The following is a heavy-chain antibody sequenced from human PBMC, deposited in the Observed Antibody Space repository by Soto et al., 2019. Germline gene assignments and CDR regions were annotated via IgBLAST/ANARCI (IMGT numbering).Heavy chain of an antibody. V-gene: IGHV3-49*03. J-gene: IGHJ3*02. CDR1: GFTFGDYA. CDR3: TRDCSGGSCLGFTVRFYI. CDR2: IRSKAYGGTT. D-gene: IGHD2-15*01. Sequence: GGSLRLSCTASGFTFGDYAMSWFRQAPGKGLEWVGFIRSKAYGGTTEYAASVKGRFTISRDDSKSIAYLQMNSLKTEDTAVYYCTRDCSGGSCLGFTVRFYIWGQGSMVTVSS.